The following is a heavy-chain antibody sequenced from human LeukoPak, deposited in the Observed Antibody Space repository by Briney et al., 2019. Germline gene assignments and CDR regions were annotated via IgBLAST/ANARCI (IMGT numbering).Heavy chain of an antibody. Sequence: SETLSLTCTVSGGSINTAYYYWGWIRQTPGKGLEWIGTIYYNGNTYYNPSLKSRVTISIDTSKNQFSLRLSSVTAADTTLYYCARQPAVAAAGNYFDYWGQGILVTVSS. CDR1: GGSINTAYYY. CDR2: IYYNGNT. CDR3: ARQPAVAAAGNYFDY. V-gene: IGHV4-39*01. J-gene: IGHJ4*02. D-gene: IGHD6-13*01.